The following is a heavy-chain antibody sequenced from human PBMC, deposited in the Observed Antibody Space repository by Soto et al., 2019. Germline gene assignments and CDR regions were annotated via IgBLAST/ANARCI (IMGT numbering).Heavy chain of an antibody. Sequence: GGSLRRSCSASGFTFSTYGMHCVRQAPGKGLEGVAVISYDGSNKYYADSVKGRFTISRDNSKNTLYLQMNSLRAEDTAVYYCAKDRIVVVTNLLDYYYGMDGWGQGTTVTVSS. V-gene: IGHV3-30*18. J-gene: IGHJ6*02. D-gene: IGHD3-22*01. CDR2: ISYDGSNK. CDR1: GFTFSTYG. CDR3: AKDRIVVVTNLLDYYYGMDG.